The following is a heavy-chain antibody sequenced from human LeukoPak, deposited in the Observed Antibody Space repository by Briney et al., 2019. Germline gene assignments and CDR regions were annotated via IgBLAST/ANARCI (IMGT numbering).Heavy chain of an antibody. CDR2: IYTSGST. CDR1: GGSISSGSYY. V-gene: IGHV4-61*02. D-gene: IGHD2-2*01. Sequence: SQTLSLTCTVSGGSISSGSYYWSWIRQPAGKGLEWIGRIYTSGSTNYNPSLKSRVTISEDTSKNQFSLKLSSVTAADTAVYYCARDHTLGYCSSTSCYGGWFDPWGQGTLVTVSS. CDR3: ARDHTLGYCSSTSCYGGWFDP. J-gene: IGHJ5*02.